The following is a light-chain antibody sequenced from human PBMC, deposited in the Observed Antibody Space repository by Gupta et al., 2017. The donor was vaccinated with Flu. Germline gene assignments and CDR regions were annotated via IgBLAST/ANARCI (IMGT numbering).Light chain of an antibody. J-gene: IGKJ2*01. CDR1: QSVSKY. Sequence: EIVMTQSPATLSMSPGERATLSCRASQSVSKYLAWYQQKPGQAPRLLISGASTRATGIPARFSGSGSGTEFTLTISSLQSEDFAVYYCQQYSNWPPVFGQGTKLEIK. V-gene: IGKV3-15*01. CDR3: QQYSNWPPV. CDR2: GAS.